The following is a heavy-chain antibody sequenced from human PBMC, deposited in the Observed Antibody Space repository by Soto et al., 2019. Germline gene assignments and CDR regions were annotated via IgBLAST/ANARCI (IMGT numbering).Heavy chain of an antibody. CDR2: IYYSGST. V-gene: IGHV4-39*01. D-gene: IGHD6-13*01. CDR1: GGSISSSSYY. Sequence: SETLSLTCTVSGGSISSSSYYWGWILQPPGKGLEWIGSIYYSGSTYYNPSLKSRVTISVDTSKNQFSLKLSSVTAADTAVYYCARQVWIAAAGTVPHWFDPWGQGTLVTVSS. J-gene: IGHJ5*02. CDR3: ARQVWIAAAGTVPHWFDP.